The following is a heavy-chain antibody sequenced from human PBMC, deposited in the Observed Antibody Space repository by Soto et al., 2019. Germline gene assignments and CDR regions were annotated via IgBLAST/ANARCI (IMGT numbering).Heavy chain of an antibody. CDR1: GYTFTSYG. J-gene: IGHJ5*02. CDR2: ISAYNGNT. V-gene: IGHV1-18*04. Sequence: GASVKVSCKASGYTFTSYGISWVRQAPGQGLEWMGWISAYNGNTNYAQKLQGRVTMTTDTSTSTAYMELRSLRSDDTAVYYCARELGRADSSGYYWFDPWGQGTLVTVSS. D-gene: IGHD3-22*01. CDR3: ARELGRADSSGYYWFDP.